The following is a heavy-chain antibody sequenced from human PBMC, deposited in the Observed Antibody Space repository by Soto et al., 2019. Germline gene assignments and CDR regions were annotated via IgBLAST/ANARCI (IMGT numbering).Heavy chain of an antibody. D-gene: IGHD6-13*01. CDR3: ARDRPSIAAAGTHNWCDP. V-gene: IGHV1-69*01. CDR1: GGTFSSYA. Sequence: QVQLVQSGAEVKKPGSSVKVSCKASGGTFSSYAISWVRQAPGQGLEWMGGIIPIFGTANYAQKFQGRVTITADESTSTAYMELSSLRSEDTAVYYCARDRPSIAAAGTHNWCDPWGQGTLVTVSS. J-gene: IGHJ5*02. CDR2: IIPIFGTA.